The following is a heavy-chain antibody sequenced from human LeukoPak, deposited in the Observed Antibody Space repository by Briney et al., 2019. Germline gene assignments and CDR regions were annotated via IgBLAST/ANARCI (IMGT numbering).Heavy chain of an antibody. V-gene: IGHV4-61*01. D-gene: IGHD6-19*01. J-gene: IGHJ4*02. CDR1: GGSVSSGSYY. CDR3: ASAPGGGWYYFDY. Sequence: KASETLSLTCTVSGGSVSSGSYYWSWIRQPPGKGLEWIGYIYYSGSTNYNPSLKSRVTISVDTSKIQFSLKLSSVTAADTAVYYCASAPGGGWYYFDYWGQGTLVTVSS. CDR2: IYYSGST.